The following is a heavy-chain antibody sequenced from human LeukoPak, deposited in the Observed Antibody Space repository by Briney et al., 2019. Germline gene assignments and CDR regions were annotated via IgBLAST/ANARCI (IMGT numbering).Heavy chain of an antibody. CDR1: GYIFTTYF. Sequence: GASVKVSCKASGYIFTTYFIHWVRQAPGQGLEWMGGIIPVFNTINYAQRFQGRVTLTVDESTSTAYMELSSLRSEDTAVYYCARGNSRWSTPSSSYYYRMDVWGQGTTVAVSS. D-gene: IGHD4-23*01. V-gene: IGHV1-69*13. J-gene: IGHJ6*02. CDR3: ARGNSRWSTPSSSYYYRMDV. CDR2: IIPVFNTI.